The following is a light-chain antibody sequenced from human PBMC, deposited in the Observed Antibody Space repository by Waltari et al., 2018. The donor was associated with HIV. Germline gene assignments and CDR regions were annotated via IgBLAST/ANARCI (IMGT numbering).Light chain of an antibody. V-gene: IGKV3-11*01. CDR1: QSFSSY. J-gene: IGKJ1*01. Sequence: EIVLTQSPATLSLSPGERATLSCRASQSFSSYLAWYQQKHGQVPRLLIYDASNRATGIPARFSGSGSGTDFTLTISSLEPEDFALYYCQQRGNWPWTFGQGTKVEIK. CDR2: DAS. CDR3: QQRGNWPWT.